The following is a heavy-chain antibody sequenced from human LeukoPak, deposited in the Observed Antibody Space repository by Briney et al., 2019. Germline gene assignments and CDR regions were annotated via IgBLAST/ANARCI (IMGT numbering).Heavy chain of an antibody. Sequence: SETLPLTCTVSGGSISSYYWSWIRQPPGKGLEWIGYIYYSGSTNYNPSLKSRVTISVDTSKNQFSLKLSSVTAADTAVYYCARVYSYGYGGEYYFDYWGQGTLVTVSS. J-gene: IGHJ4*02. CDR1: GGSISSYY. CDR3: ARVYSYGYGGEYYFDY. CDR2: IYYSGST. V-gene: IGHV4-59*01. D-gene: IGHD5-18*01.